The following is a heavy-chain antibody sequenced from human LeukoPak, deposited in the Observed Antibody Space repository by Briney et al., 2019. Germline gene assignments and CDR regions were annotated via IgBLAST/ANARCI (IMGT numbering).Heavy chain of an antibody. J-gene: IGHJ4*02. D-gene: IGHD1-26*01. Sequence: GGSLRLSCAASGFTFSRYWMQWVRQVPGKGLVWVARINSDASGTTYADSVKGRFIISRDSARNTLSLQMNSLTAEDTALYYCARDQDGVGATIDFWGQGTLVIVSS. CDR1: GFTFSRYW. CDR3: ARDQDGVGATIDF. V-gene: IGHV3-74*03. CDR2: INSDASGT.